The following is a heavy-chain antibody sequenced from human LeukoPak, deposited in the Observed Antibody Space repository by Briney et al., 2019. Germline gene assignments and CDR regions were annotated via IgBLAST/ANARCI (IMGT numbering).Heavy chain of an antibody. CDR3: ARIWLRAFDI. CDR2: IYPDDSDT. D-gene: IGHD3-16*01. J-gene: IGHJ3*02. Sequence: GESLQISCKGSGYSFTNYWIAWVRQMPGKGLEWMGIIYPDDSDTRYSPSFQGQVTISADKSISTAYLQCSSLKASDTAMYYCARIWLRAFDIWGQGTMVTVSS. V-gene: IGHV5-51*01. CDR1: GYSFTNYW.